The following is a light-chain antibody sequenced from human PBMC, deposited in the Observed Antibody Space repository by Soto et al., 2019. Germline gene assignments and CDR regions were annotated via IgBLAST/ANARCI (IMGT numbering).Light chain of an antibody. Sequence: EIVLTQSPGTLSLSPGERVTLSCRASQSVSSSYVAWYQQKPGQAPRPLIYGASSRAIGIPDRFRGKGSGTDFTLTISRLEPEEFAVYYCQQYGSSPWTVGQGTKVDIK. J-gene: IGKJ1*01. V-gene: IGKV3-20*01. CDR2: GAS. CDR3: QQYGSSPWT. CDR1: QSVSSSY.